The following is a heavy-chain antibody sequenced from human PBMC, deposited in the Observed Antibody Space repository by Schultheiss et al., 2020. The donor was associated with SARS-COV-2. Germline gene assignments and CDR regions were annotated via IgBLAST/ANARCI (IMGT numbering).Heavy chain of an antibody. D-gene: IGHD3-10*01. Sequence: GGSLRLSCAASGVTFRSSAMTWVRQAPGKGLEWVSGISWNSGSIGYADSVKGRFTISRDNAKNSLYLQMNSLRAEDTALYYCARDTVRDPWGQGTLVTVSS. J-gene: IGHJ5*02. V-gene: IGHV3-9*01. CDR1: GVTFRSSA. CDR2: ISWNSGSI. CDR3: ARDTVRDP.